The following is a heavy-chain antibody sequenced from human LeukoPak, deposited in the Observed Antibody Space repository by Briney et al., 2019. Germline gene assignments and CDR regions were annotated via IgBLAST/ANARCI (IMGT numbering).Heavy chain of an antibody. Sequence: PGGSLRLSCAASGFTFSSYAMSWVRQAPGKGLEWVSAIVGSGGTTYYADSVKGRFTISRDNSKNTLYLQMNSLRAEDTAVYYCAKKSPDSSGNPAYDWGQGTLVTVSS. D-gene: IGHD4-23*01. V-gene: IGHV3-23*01. J-gene: IGHJ4*02. CDR3: AKKSPDSSGNPAYD. CDR1: GFTFSSYA. CDR2: IVGSGGTT.